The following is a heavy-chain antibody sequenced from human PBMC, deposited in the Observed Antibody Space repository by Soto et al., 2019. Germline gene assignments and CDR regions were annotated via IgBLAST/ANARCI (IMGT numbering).Heavy chain of an antibody. CDR1: GFTFSSYA. V-gene: IGHV3-23*01. D-gene: IGHD1-26*01. CDR3: ARRGSGSYYDY. CDR2: ISGGGGST. Sequence: EVQLLESGGGLVQPGGSLKLSWAASGFTFSSYAMRWVRQAPVRGLEWVSAISGGGGSTYYADSVKGRFTISRDNSKNTLYLQMNSLRAEDTAVYYCARRGSGSYYDYWGQGTLVTVSS. J-gene: IGHJ4*02.